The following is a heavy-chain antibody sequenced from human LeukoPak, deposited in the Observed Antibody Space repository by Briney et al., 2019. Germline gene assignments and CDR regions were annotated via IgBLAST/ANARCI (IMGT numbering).Heavy chain of an antibody. V-gene: IGHV3-30-3*01. CDR3: AKDFRIGYSAHFDY. CDR2: ISYDGSKK. Sequence: GGSLRLSCAASGFTFSNYAMHWVRQAPGKGLEWVAVISYDGSKKYYADSVKGRFSISRDNSKNTLYLQMGSLRGEDTAVYYCAKDFRIGYSAHFDYWGQGVLVTVSS. D-gene: IGHD2-21*01. CDR1: GFTFSNYA. J-gene: IGHJ4*02.